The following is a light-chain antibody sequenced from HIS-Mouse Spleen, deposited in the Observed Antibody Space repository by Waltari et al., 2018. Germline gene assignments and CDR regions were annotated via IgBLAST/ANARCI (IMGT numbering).Light chain of an antibody. V-gene: IGLV2-14*01. J-gene: IGLJ2*01. CDR1: SSDVGGYNY. CDR3: SSYTSSSTPVV. Sequence: QSALTQPASVSGSPGQSITISCTGTSSDVGGYNYVSWYQQHPGKAPKLMFYEVSNRPSGVSNRFSGSKSCNTASLTISGLQAEDEADYYCSSYTSSSTPVVFGGGTKLTVL. CDR2: EVS.